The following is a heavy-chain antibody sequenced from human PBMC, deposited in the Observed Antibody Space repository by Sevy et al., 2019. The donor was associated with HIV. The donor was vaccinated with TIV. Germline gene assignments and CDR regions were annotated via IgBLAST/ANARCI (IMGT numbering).Heavy chain of an antibody. CDR2: IRSNTFGATA. CDR3: ARVRGTISPYYYFGMDV. J-gene: IGHJ6*02. D-gene: IGHD3-10*01. V-gene: IGHV3-49*01. CDR1: GFTFGDYA. Sequence: GGSLRLSCTASGFTFGDYAMNWLRQAPGKGLEWVGFIRSNTFGATAEYTASVKGRFTIYRDDSKSIAYLKMNSLKTEDTAVYFCARVRGTISPYYYFGMDVWGQGTTVTVSS.